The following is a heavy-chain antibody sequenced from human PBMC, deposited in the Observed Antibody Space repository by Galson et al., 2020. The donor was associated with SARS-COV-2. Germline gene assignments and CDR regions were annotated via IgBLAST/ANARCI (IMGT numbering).Heavy chain of an antibody. Sequence: SETLSLTCAVSGGSISSGGYSWSWIRQPPGKGLEWIGYIYHSGSTYYNPSLKSRVTISVDRSKNQFSLKLSSVTAADTAVYYCARAQYRPPMYYYDSSGYQSLIPWFDPWGQGTLVTVSS. CDR1: GGSISSGGYS. J-gene: IGHJ5*02. CDR2: IYHSGST. D-gene: IGHD3-22*01. CDR3: ARAQYRPPMYYYDSSGYQSLIPWFDP. V-gene: IGHV4-30-2*01.